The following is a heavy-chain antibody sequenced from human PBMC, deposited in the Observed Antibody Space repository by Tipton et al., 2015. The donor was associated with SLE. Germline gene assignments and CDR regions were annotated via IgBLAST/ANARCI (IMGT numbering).Heavy chain of an antibody. D-gene: IGHD5-24*01. CDR2: IYHTGST. CDR3: ARKVNGQRWLQWGAFDI. J-gene: IGHJ3*02. V-gene: IGHV4-30-2*02. CDR1: GGSISSGASS. Sequence: TLSLTCTVSGGSISSGASSWSWIRQPPGKGLEWMGYIYHTGSTYNNPSLKSRVTISVDRSKNQFSLKLSSVTAADTAVYYCARKVNGQRWLQWGAFDIWGQGTMVTVSS.